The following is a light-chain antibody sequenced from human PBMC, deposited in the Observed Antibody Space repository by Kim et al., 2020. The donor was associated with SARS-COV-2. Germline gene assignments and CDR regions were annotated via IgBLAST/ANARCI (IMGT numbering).Light chain of an antibody. Sequence: EIEMTQSPATLSVSPGERATLSCRASQSVSSYLAWFQQRPGQAHRPLIYGASTRATGIPARFSGSGSGTEFTLTISSLQSEDFAIDYCQQYSAWPWGDTFGQGTKVDIK. CDR2: GAS. CDR1: QSVSSY. J-gene: IGKJ2*01. V-gene: IGKV3-15*01. CDR3: QQYSAWPWGDT.